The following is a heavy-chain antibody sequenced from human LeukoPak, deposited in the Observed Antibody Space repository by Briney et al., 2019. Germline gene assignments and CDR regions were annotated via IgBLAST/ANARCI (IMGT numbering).Heavy chain of an antibody. CDR2: ISAYNGNT. D-gene: IGHD2-8*01. CDR3: ARGPVYCTNGECYMVSFDY. Sequence: GASVKVSCKASGYTFTSYGISWVRQAPGQGLEWMGWISAYNGNTNYAQKLQGRVTMTTDTSTSTAYMELRSLRSDDTAVYYCARGPVYCTNGECYMVSFDYWGQGTLVTVSS. J-gene: IGHJ4*02. CDR1: GYTFTSYG. V-gene: IGHV1-18*01.